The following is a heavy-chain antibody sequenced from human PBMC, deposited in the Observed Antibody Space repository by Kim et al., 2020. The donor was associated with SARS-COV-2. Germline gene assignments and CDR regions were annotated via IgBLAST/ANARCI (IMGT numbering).Heavy chain of an antibody. Sequence: SVKVSCKASGGTFSSYAISWVRQAPGQGLEWMGGIIPIFGTANYAQKFQGRVTITADESTSTAYMELSSLRSEDTAVYYCARDLPLYSSSSQDFDYWGQGTLVTVSS. CDR2: IIPIFGTA. J-gene: IGHJ4*02. CDR3: ARDLPLYSSSSQDFDY. V-gene: IGHV1-69*13. CDR1: GGTFSSYA. D-gene: IGHD6-6*01.